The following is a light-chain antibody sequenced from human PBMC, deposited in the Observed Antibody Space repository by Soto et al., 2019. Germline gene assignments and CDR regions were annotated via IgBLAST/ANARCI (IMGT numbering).Light chain of an antibody. CDR1: QSVSSNS. V-gene: IGKV3-15*01. Sequence: EIVLTQSPGTLSLSPGERATLSCRASQSVSSNSLAWYQHKRGQAPRLLIYGASTRATGIPARFSGSGSGTEFTLTISSLQSEDFAVYYCQQYNNWPPGTFGQGTKVDIK. CDR3: QQYNNWPPGT. J-gene: IGKJ1*01. CDR2: GAS.